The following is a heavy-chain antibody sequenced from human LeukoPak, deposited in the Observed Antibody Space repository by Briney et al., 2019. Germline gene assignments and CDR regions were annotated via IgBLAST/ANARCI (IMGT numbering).Heavy chain of an antibody. CDR3: ARDSPRYCSGGSCYSYMSAFDI. V-gene: IGHV4-4*07. Sequence: PSETLSLTCTVSGGSISSYYWSWIWQPAGKGLEWIGRIYTSGSTNYNPSLKSRVTMSVDTSKNQFSLKLSSVTAADTAVYYCARDSPRYCSGGSCYSYMSAFDIWGQGTMVTVSS. CDR2: IYTSGST. CDR1: GGSISSYY. D-gene: IGHD2-15*01. J-gene: IGHJ3*02.